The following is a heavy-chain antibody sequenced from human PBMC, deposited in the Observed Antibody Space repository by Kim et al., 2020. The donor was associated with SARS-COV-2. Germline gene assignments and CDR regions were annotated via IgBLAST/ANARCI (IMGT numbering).Heavy chain of an antibody. CDR1: GFTFSSYW. CDR3: ARGYFDWLLDY. Sequence: GGSLRLSCAASGFTFSSYWMHWVRQAPGKGLVWVSRINSDGSSTSYADSVKGRFTISRDNAKNTLYLQMNSLRAEDTAVYYCARGYFDWLLDYWGQGTLVTVSS. J-gene: IGHJ4*02. D-gene: IGHD3-9*01. CDR2: INSDGSST. V-gene: IGHV3-74*01.